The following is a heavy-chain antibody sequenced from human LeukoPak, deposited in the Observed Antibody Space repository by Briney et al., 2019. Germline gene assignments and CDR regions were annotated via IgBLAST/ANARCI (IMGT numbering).Heavy chain of an antibody. V-gene: IGHV1-2*02. CDR2: INPNSGGT. Sequence: ASVKVSCKASGYTFTAYYMHWVRQAPGQGLEWMGWINPNSGGTNYAQKFQGRVTMTRDTSISTAHMELSRLRSDDTAVYYCARGLRGSRGWYHVDYWGQGTLVTVSS. D-gene: IGHD6-19*01. CDR1: GYTFTAYY. J-gene: IGHJ4*02. CDR3: ARGLRGSRGWYHVDY.